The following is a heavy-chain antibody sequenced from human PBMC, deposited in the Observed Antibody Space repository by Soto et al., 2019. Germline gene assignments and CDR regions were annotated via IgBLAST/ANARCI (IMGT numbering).Heavy chain of an antibody. CDR3: ARDIVSVGPRANEALEV. J-gene: IGHJ3*01. V-gene: IGHV1-3*01. D-gene: IGHD1-26*01. Sequence: QVQLVQSGAELKRPGASVNISCQASGFTFSDTLINWVRQGPGQRLEWMGWINPANGNTRYSESFQGRVTISSLSSASTAYVALSDLTAEDTAVYYFARDIVSVGPRANEALEVWGQGTMITVSS. CDR1: GFTFSDTL. CDR2: INPANGNT.